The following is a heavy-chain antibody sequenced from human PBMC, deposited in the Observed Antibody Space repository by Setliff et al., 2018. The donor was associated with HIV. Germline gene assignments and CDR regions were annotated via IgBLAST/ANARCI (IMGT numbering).Heavy chain of an antibody. CDR2: INTVTGNP. D-gene: IGHD3-9*01. Sequence: ASVKVSCKASGYTFNSYGINWVRQAPGQGLEWKGWINTVTGNPTYAQGFTGRFVFSLDTSVSTAYLQISSLKVEDSAVYYCARDSSEYYDILTGEYHNMDVWGKGTSVTVSS. CDR3: ARDSSEYYDILTGEYHNMDV. J-gene: IGHJ6*03. V-gene: IGHV7-4-1*02. CDR1: GYTFNSYG.